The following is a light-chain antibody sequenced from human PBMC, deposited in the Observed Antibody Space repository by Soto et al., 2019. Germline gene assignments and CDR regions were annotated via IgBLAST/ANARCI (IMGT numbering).Light chain of an antibody. V-gene: IGKV1-27*01. Sequence: DIQMTQSPSSLSASVGDRVTMTCRASQGISHYLAWYQQKPGKVPKLLIYAASTLQSGVPSRFSGSGSGTDFTLTISSLQPEDVATYYWQKYNSALFTFGPGTKVDIK. CDR2: AAS. CDR1: QGISHY. J-gene: IGKJ3*01. CDR3: QKYNSALFT.